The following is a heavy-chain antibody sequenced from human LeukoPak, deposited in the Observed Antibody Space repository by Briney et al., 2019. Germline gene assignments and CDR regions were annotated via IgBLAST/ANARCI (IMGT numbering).Heavy chain of an antibody. Sequence: GGSLRLSCAASGFTFNRYNMNWVRQAPGKGLEWVSVIGGSGGSTYYADSVTGRFTISRDNSKNTLYLQMNSLRAEDTAVYYCAKEIYGDSTGGRFQYWGQGTLVTVSS. J-gene: IGHJ1*01. V-gene: IGHV3-23*01. D-gene: IGHD4-17*01. CDR1: GFTFNRYN. CDR3: AKEIYGDSTGGRFQY. CDR2: IGGSGGST.